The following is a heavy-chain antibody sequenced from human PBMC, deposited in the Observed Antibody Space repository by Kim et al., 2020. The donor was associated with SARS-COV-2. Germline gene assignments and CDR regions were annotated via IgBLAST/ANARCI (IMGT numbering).Heavy chain of an antibody. J-gene: IGHJ4*02. V-gene: IGHV3-7*03. CDR2: IKQDGTDK. Sequence: GGSLRLSCAASGFTFSNYWMSWVRQAPGKGLEWVANIKQDGTDKYYADSVKGRFSISKDNADNSLSLQMNSLRADDTAVYYCARDGDGFPYWGQGTLVTVSS. CDR3: ARDGDGFPY. CDR1: GFTFSNYW.